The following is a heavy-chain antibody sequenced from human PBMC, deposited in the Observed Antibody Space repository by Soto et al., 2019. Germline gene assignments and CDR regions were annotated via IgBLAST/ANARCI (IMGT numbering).Heavy chain of an antibody. V-gene: IGHV1-46*01. D-gene: IGHD5-12*01. CDR1: GYTFTGYY. Sequence: ASVKVSCKASGYTFTGYYMHWVRQAPGQGLEWVGLINPSGGSTTYAPKFQGRVTMTRDTSTSTVYMELNSLRSEDTAVYFCARDAQIGHGYSVYHTYWGQGTLVTVSS. J-gene: IGHJ4*02. CDR3: ARDAQIGHGYSVYHTY. CDR2: INPSGGST.